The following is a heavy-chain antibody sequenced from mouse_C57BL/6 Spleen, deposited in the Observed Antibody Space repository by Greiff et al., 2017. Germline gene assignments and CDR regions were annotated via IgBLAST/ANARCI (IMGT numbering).Heavy chain of an antibody. Sequence: QVQLQQPGAELVRPGSSVKLSCKASGYTFTSYWMHWVKQRPIHGLEWIGNIDPSDSETHYNQKFKDKDTLTVDKSSSTAYMQLSRLTSEDSAVYDGARYGNPWNYCDYWGQGTTLTVSS. V-gene: IGHV1-52*01. CDR1: GYTFTSYW. J-gene: IGHJ2*01. D-gene: IGHD2-1*01. CDR2: IDPSDSET. CDR3: ARYGNPWNYCDY.